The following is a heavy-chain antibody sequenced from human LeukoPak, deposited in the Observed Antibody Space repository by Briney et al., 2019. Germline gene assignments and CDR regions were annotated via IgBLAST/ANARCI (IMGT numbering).Heavy chain of an antibody. CDR3: AKSSRDGYNKRPNYFDY. V-gene: IGHV1-8*01. CDR1: GYTFTIYD. CDR2: MNPNSGNT. D-gene: IGHD5-24*01. Sequence: ASVTVSCKASGYTFTIYDINWVRQAPGQGLEWMGWMNPNSGNTGYAQKFQGRVTMTRNTSISTAYMELSSLRSEDTAVYYCAKSSRDGYNKRPNYFDYWGQGTLDTVSS. J-gene: IGHJ4*02.